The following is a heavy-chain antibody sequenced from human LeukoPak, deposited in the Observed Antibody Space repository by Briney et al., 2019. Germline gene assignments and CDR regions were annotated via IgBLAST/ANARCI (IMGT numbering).Heavy chain of an antibody. J-gene: IGHJ3*02. V-gene: IGHV4-30-2*01. CDR1: GGSISSGGYY. D-gene: IGHD3-16*01. Sequence: PSQTLSLTCTVSGGSISSGGYYWSWIRQPPGKGLEWIGYIYHSGSTYYNPSLKSRVTISVDRSKNQFSLKLSSVTAADTAVYYCARDPIIWAPNAFDIWGQGTMVTVSS. CDR2: IYHSGST. CDR3: ARDPIIWAPNAFDI.